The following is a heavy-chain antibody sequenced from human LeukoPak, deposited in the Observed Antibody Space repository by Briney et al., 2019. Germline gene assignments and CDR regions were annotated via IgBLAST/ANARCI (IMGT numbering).Heavy chain of an antibody. D-gene: IGHD6-19*01. CDR2: IYSGGST. J-gene: IGHJ4*02. V-gene: IGHV3-66*02. Sequence: PAGSLRLSCAASGFTVSSNYMRWVRQAPGKGLEWVGVIYSGGSTYYADSVKGRFTISRDNSKNTLYLQMNSLRAGDTAVYYCARDRRLVQYYFDYLGQGTMVGVSS. CDR3: ARDRRLVQYYFDY. CDR1: GFTVSSNY.